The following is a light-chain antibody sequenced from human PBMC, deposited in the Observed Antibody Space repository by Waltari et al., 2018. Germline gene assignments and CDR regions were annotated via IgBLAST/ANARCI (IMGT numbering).Light chain of an antibody. CDR1: NSNIGRNS. CDR3: AAWDDSLSVSYV. CDR2: RAD. V-gene: IGLV1-47*01. J-gene: IGLJ1*01. Sequence: QSVLTQPPSVSGTPGQTVTISCFGTNSNIGRNSVFWYQQLPGTAPKLLIYRADQRPSGVPDRFSGSKSGTSASLAIRGLRSEDEADYYCAAWDDSLSVSYVFGSGTKVTV.